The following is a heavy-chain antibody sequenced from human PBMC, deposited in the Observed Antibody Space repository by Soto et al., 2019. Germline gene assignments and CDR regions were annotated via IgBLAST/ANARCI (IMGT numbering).Heavy chain of an antibody. J-gene: IGHJ4*02. CDR3: ARDKITGLFDY. Sequence: QVQLQQWGAGLLKPSETLSLTCAVYGGSFSGYYWTWIRQPPGTGLEWIGEINHSGSTNYNPSLKRRVTISVDPSKNQFSLKLTSVTAADTAVYYCARDKITGLFDYWGQGPLVTVSS. V-gene: IGHV4-34*01. D-gene: IGHD2-8*02. CDR1: GGSFSGYY. CDR2: INHSGST.